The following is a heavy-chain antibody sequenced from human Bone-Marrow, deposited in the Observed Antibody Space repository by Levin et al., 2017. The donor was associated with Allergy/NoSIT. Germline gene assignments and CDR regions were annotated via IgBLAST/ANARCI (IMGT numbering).Heavy chain of an antibody. CDR1: GFTFDDYT. CDR2: ITWNSNSI. CDR3: ARGNFWSGYLYYFDY. J-gene: IGHJ4*02. Sequence: QSGGSLRLSCAASGFTFDDYTMHWVRQAPGKGLEWVSRITWNSNSIAYADSVKGRFTISRDNAKNSLYLQMNSLRAEDTALYYCARGNFWSGYLYYFDYWGQGTLVTVSS. V-gene: IGHV3-9*01. D-gene: IGHD3-3*01.